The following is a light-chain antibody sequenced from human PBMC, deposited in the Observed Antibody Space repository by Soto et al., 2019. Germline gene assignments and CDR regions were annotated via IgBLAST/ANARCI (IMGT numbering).Light chain of an antibody. CDR1: QTLRHSDGRTY. Sequence: DIVLTQIPLSLSVTPGQPASISCKSSQTLRHSDGRTYVYWYVQRPGQSPQLLIYEVSNRFSGVPDRFGGYGAGTDFTLEISRVEAEDVGVYYCMQTIRLPLTFGGGTKVDIK. J-gene: IGKJ4*02. V-gene: IGKV2D-29*02. CDR2: EVS. CDR3: MQTIRLPLT.